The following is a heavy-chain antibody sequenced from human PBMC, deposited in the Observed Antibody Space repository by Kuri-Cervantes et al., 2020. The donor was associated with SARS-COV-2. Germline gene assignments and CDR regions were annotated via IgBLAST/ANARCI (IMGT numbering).Heavy chain of an antibody. J-gene: IGHJ3*02. CDR3: ARSRGGSYPRAFDI. V-gene: IGHV3-74*01. Sequence: GESLKISCAASGFTFSNHWMHWVRQAPGKGLVWVSSINTDGTTTNYADSVKGRFTISRDNAKNRLYLQMNSMRAEDTAVYYCARSRGGSYPRAFDIWGQGTMVTVSS. D-gene: IGHD1-26*01. CDR2: INTDGTTT. CDR1: GFTFSNHW.